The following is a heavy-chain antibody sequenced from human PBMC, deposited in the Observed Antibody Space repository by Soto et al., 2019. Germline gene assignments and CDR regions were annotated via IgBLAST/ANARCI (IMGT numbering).Heavy chain of an antibody. CDR2: IWYDGSNK. J-gene: IGHJ6*02. V-gene: IGHV3-33*01. CDR1: GFTFSSYG. Sequence: QVQLVESGGGVVQPGRSLRLSCAASGFTFSSYGMHWVRQAPGKGLEWVAVIWYDGSNKYYADSVKGRFTISRDNSKNTLYLQMNRLRAEDTAVYYCARDRDSSRWYGVLGYYYYYGMDVWGQGTTVTVSS. D-gene: IGHD6-13*01. CDR3: ARDRDSSRWYGVLGYYYYYGMDV.